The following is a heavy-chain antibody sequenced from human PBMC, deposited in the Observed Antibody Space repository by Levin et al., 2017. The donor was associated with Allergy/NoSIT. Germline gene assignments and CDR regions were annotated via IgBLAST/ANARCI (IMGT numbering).Heavy chain of an antibody. CDR1: GGSFSGYY. D-gene: IGHD5-18*01. V-gene: IGHV4-34*01. CDR2: INHSGST. Sequence: SQTLSLTCAVYGGSFSGYYWSWIRQPPGKGLEWIGEINHSGSTNYNPSLKSRVTISVDTSKNQFSLKLSSVTAADTAVYYCARGSGGYSYGGRVHRDRYYYYMDVWGKGTTVTVSS. CDR3: ARGSGGYSYGGRVHRDRYYYYMDV. J-gene: IGHJ6*03.